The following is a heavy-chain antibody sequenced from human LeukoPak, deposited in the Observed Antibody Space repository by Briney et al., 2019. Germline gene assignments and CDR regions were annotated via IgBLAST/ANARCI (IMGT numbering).Heavy chain of an antibody. Sequence: SVKVSCKASGGSFSSYPISWVRQAPGQGLQWMGGVTPVFGTPNYAQEFQGRVTLTADDSTNTAYMELNSLRSDDTAVYYCARGSACNWPVDIWGQGTLVIVSS. CDR3: ARGSACNWPVDI. CDR2: VTPVFGTP. V-gene: IGHV1-69*13. CDR1: GGSFSSYP. D-gene: IGHD1-1*01. J-gene: IGHJ4*02.